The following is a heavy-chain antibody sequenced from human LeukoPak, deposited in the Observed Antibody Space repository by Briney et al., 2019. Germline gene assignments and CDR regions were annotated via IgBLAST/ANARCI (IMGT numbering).Heavy chain of an antibody. J-gene: IGHJ4*02. CDR3: AKVDFPG. CDR1: GFTFSNFW. CDR2: IKQDETEK. V-gene: IGHV3-7*03. D-gene: IGHD3-9*01. Sequence: GGSLRLSCTASGFTFSNFWMGWVRQAPGKGLEWVANIKQDETEKFYLGSVKGRFTISRDNAKNSLYLQMNSLRVEDTALYYCAKVDFPGWGQGTLVTVSS.